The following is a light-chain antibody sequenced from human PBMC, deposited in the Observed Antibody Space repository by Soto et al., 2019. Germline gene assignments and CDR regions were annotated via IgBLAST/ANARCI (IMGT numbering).Light chain of an antibody. Sequence: IVWTQAPATLSSSPGRRGTRSCSASQYVGTRLAWYQHKPGQSPRLLIYGSSTRANGIKARLSGSGSGTEFNLTISSMEPEAFEVYYCQQYGSSGTFGRGTKVDIK. CDR3: QQYGSSGT. CDR1: QYVGTR. J-gene: IGKJ1*01. V-gene: IGKV3-20*01. CDR2: GSS.